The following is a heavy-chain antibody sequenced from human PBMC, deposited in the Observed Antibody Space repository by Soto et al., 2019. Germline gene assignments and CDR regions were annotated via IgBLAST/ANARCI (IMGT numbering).Heavy chain of an antibody. CDR3: ARVPVAVAATEDYYGLDV. D-gene: IGHD2-15*01. CDR1: GVSITSYY. J-gene: IGHJ6*02. V-gene: IGHV4-4*07. CDR2: INTDGLS. Sequence: ASETLSLTCSVSGVSITSYYWSWIRQSAGGGLEWMGRINTDGLSTYSPSFKSRLTTSLDTSKNQVSLRLISVTAAGTAVYFCARVPVAVAATEDYYGLDVWGQGTTVTVSS.